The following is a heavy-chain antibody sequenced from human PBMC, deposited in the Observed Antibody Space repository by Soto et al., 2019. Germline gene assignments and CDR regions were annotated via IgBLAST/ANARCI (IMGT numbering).Heavy chain of an antibody. V-gene: IGHV4-39*01. Sequence: QMQLQESGPGLVKTSETLSLTCTVSGGSIRESGLYWGWIRQSPGKGLEWIGSIFFSGRTHYNPSLKSRGSISIDASKNQFSLNVISVTAADTGVYYCVRSLMDVWGKGTTVTVSS. CDR3: VRSLMDV. CDR2: IFFSGRT. CDR1: GGSIRESGLY. J-gene: IGHJ6*03.